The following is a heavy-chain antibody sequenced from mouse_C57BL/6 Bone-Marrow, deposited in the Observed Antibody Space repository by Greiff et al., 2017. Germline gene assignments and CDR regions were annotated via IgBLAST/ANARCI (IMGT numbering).Heavy chain of an antibody. V-gene: IGHV1-81*01. CDR1: GYTFTSYG. J-gene: IGHJ3*01. CDR2: IYPRSGNT. CDR3: ARFYYDYDGFAY. D-gene: IGHD2-4*01. Sequence: QVQLQQSGAELARPGASVKLSCKASGYTFTSYGISWVKQRTGQGLEWIGEIYPRSGNTYYNEKFKGKATLTADKSSSTAYMELRSLTSKDSAVYFCARFYYDYDGFAYWGQGTLVTVSA.